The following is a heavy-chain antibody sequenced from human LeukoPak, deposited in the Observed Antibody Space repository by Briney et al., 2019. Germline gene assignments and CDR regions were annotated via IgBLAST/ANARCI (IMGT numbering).Heavy chain of an antibody. CDR2: ISSSGSTI. D-gene: IGHD2-15*01. V-gene: IGHV3-11*04. Sequence: PSETLSLTCAVYGGSFSGHYWSWIRQPPGKGLEWVSYISSSGSTIYYADSVKGRFTISRDNAKNSLYLQMNSLRAEDTAVYYCAREVVVAATETFDYWGQGTLVTVSS. J-gene: IGHJ4*02. CDR3: AREVVVAATETFDY. CDR1: GGSFSGHY.